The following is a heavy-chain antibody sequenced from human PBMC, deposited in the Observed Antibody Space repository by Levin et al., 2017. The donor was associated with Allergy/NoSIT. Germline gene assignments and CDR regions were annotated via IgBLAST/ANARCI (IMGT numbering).Heavy chain of an antibody. V-gene: IGHV4-34*01. D-gene: IGHD2-2*01. CDR1: GGSFSGYY. J-gene: IGHJ5*02. CDR2: INHSGST. CDR3: AGRRAVPAAIGWFDP. Sequence: SETLSLTCAVYGGSFSGYYWSWIRQPPGKGLEWIGEINHSGSTNYNPSLKSRVTISVDTSKNQFSLKLSSVTAADTAVYYCAGRRAVPAAIGWFDPWGQEPWSPSPQ.